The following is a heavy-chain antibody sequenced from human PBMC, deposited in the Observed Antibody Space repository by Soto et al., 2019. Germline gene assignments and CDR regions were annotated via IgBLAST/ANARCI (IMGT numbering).Heavy chain of an antibody. CDR2: ILSNDEE. D-gene: IGHD2-15*01. CDR1: GFSLSDADVG. Sequence: SGPTLVNPTETLTLTCTVSGFSLSDADVGVAWIRQPPGKALEWLAHILSNDEEVFSSSLRTRLTISKDTSRSQVVLTMSNMEPVDTATYYCARIRGYCSGGSCYFYYFAMDVXGQGTKVTVYS. V-gene: IGHV2-26*01. J-gene: IGHJ6*02. CDR3: ARIRGYCSGGSCYFYYFAMDV.